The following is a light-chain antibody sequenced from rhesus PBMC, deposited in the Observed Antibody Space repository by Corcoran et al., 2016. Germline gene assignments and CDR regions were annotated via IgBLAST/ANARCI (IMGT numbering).Light chain of an antibody. Sequence: EIVMTQSPATLSLSPGERATLSCRASQSVSSSLAWYQQQPGQAPRLLIYAASSRATGIPDRFSGRGSGTEVTLTISSVEPEDFAVDYCQQYSNWPLTFGGGTKVEIK. CDR3: QQYSNWPLT. V-gene: IGKV3-42*03. CDR2: AAS. J-gene: IGKJ4*01. CDR1: QSVSSS.